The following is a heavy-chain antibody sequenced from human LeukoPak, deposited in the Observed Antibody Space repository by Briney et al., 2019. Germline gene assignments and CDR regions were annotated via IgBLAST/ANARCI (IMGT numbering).Heavy chain of an antibody. J-gene: IGHJ4*02. D-gene: IGHD5-24*01. Sequence: GGSLRLSCAASGFTFNNYAMSWVRQAPGKGLEWVSGISGSGSNTYYADSVKGRFTISRDNSKNTLYPQMNSLRAEDTAIYYCAKESGDDFDYWGQGTPVTVSS. CDR3: AKESGDDFDY. CDR1: GFTFNNYA. CDR2: ISGSGSNT. V-gene: IGHV3-23*01.